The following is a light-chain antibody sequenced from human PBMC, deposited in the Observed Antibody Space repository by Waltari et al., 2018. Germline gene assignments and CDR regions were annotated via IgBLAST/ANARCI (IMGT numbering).Light chain of an antibody. V-gene: IGLV4-69*01. CDR3: QTWDTGTHVV. CDR1: SGHSSYA. J-gene: IGLJ2*01. Sequence: QVVLTQSPSASASLGASVKLTCTLSSGHSSYAIAWHQQQPEKGPRYLRKVSSAGSYQKGDGIPVRFSGSSSGTERYLTISSVQSEDEADYYCQTWDTGTHVVFGGGTKLTVL. CDR2: VSSAGSY.